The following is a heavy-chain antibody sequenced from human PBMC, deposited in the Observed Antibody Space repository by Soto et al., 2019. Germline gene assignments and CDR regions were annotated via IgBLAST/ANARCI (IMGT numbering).Heavy chain of an antibody. V-gene: IGHV3-23*01. Sequence: EVQMLESGGGLVQPGGSLRLSCAASGFTFTYYSMSWVRQAQGQWLEWVSHISGSGDAIYYADSVKGRFTISRDNSKNTLYLQMNSLRADDTAVYYCADPVRAATQYNYYDLDVWGQGTTVTVSS. CDR2: ISGSGDAI. CDR3: ADPVRAATQYNYYDLDV. CDR1: GFTFTYYS. J-gene: IGHJ6*02. D-gene: IGHD2-2*01.